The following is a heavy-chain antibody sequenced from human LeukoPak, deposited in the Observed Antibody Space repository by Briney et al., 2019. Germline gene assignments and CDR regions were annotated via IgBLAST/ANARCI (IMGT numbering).Heavy chain of an antibody. CDR1: GFTFSSYW. D-gene: IGHD5-12*01. CDR2: IKQDGSEK. Sequence: GGSLRLSCAASGFTFSSYWMSWVRQAPGKGLEWVANIKQDGSEKYYVDSVKGRFTISRDNAKDSLYLQMNSLRAEDTAVYYCARDSGYDYDDYWGQGTLVTVSS. CDR3: ARDSGYDYDDY. J-gene: IGHJ4*02. V-gene: IGHV3-7*01.